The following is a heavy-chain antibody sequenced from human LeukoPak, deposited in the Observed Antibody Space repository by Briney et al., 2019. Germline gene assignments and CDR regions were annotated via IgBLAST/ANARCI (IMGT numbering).Heavy chain of an antibody. Sequence: SETLSLTCTVSGGSIVSHYWNWIRQPPGRGLEWIGRSYASGTTNYNPSLRSRVTISIDTSKKHFFLKLKSVTAADTAVYYCATGYGDFRVEGRYFYSWGQGTLVTVSS. J-gene: IGHJ4*02. CDR1: GGSIVSHY. D-gene: IGHD4-17*01. CDR2: SYASGTT. V-gene: IGHV4-4*07. CDR3: ATGYGDFRVEGRYFYS.